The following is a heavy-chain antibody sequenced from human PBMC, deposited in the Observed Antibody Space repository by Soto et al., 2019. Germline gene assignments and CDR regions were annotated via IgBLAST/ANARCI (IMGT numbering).Heavy chain of an antibody. CDR2: ISGPGDST. CDR1: GFTFSDYA. Sequence: EVQLLESGGGLVQPGGSLRLSCAASGFTFSDYAMTWVRQAPGKGLEWVSGISGPGDSTYYAGSVRGRFTISRDNSKNTLYLQMNSLRAEDTAVYYCAKDFSSGWYRDLGYWGQGTLVAVSS. CDR3: AKDFSSGWYRDLGY. D-gene: IGHD6-19*01. V-gene: IGHV3-23*01. J-gene: IGHJ4*02.